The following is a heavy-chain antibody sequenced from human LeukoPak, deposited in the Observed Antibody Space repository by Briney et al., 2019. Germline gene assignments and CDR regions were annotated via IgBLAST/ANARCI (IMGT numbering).Heavy chain of an antibody. Sequence: PSETLSLTCTVSGGSISSGSYYWSWIRQPAGKGLEWIGRIYTSGSTNYNPSLKSRVTISVDTSKNQFSLRLSSVTAADTAVYYCARASMSSDGDYVHWGQGTLVTVSS. V-gene: IGHV4-61*02. D-gene: IGHD4-17*01. CDR1: GGSISSGSYY. CDR2: IYTSGST. CDR3: ARASMSSDGDYVH. J-gene: IGHJ4*02.